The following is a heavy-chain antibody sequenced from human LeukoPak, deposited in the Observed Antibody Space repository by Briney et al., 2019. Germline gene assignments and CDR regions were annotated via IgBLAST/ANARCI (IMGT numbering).Heavy chain of an antibody. D-gene: IGHD6-13*01. CDR1: GFTFSSYG. V-gene: IGHV3-33*01. J-gene: IGHJ6*04. CDR2: IWYDGSNK. CDR3: ARAKGYSSSWFPGDV. Sequence: GGSLRLSCAASGFTFSSYGMHWVRQAPGKGLEWVAVIWYDGSNKYYADSVKGRFTISRDNSKNTLYLQMNSLRAEDTAVYYCARAKGYSSSWFPGDVWGKGTTVTVSS.